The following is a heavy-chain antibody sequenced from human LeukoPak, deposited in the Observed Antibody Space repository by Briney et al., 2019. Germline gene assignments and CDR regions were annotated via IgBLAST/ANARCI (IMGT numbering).Heavy chain of an antibody. CDR2: ISYDGSNK. V-gene: IGHV3-30*03. J-gene: IGHJ4*02. CDR1: GFTFSSYG. D-gene: IGHD6-19*01. CDR3: ARVGGSGWYETDAYFDY. Sequence: GGSLRLSRAASGFTFSSYGMHWVRQAPGKGLEWVAVISYDGSNKYYADSVKGRFTISRDNSKNTLYLQMNSLRAEDTAVYFCARVGGSGWYETDAYFDYWGQGTLVTVSS.